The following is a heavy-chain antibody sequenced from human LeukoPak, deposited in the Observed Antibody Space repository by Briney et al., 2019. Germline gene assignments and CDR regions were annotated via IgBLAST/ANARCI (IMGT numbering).Heavy chain of an antibody. CDR3: ARGPRIAVAGRRSWFDP. Sequence: PSETLSLTCAVYGGSFSGYYWRWIRQPPGKGLEWIGEINHSGSTNYNPSLKSRVTISVDTSKNQFFLKLSSVTAADTAVYYCARGPRIAVAGRRSWFDPWGQGTLVTVSS. CDR2: INHSGST. D-gene: IGHD6-19*01. J-gene: IGHJ5*02. CDR1: GGSFSGYY. V-gene: IGHV4-34*01.